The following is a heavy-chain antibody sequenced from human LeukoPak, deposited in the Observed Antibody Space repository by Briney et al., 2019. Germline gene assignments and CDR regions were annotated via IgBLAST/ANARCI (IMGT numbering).Heavy chain of an antibody. J-gene: IGHJ6*02. CDR2: IYYSGST. CDR3: ARGGDDFWSGYYGVYYYYYYGMDV. D-gene: IGHD3-3*01. V-gene: IGHV4-59*01. CDR1: GGSISRFY. Sequence: SETLSLTCTASGGSISRFYWSWIRQPPGKGLEWIGYIYYSGSTNYNPSLKSRVTISVDTSKNQFSLKLSSVTAADTAVYYCARGGDDFWSGYYGVYYYYYYGMDVWGQGTTVTVSS.